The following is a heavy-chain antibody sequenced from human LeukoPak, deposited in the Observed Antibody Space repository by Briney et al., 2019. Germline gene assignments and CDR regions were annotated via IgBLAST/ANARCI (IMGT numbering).Heavy chain of an antibody. D-gene: IGHD3-22*01. CDR3: ATRGITMRGDYSFDY. CDR1: GFTFSSYG. Sequence: GGSLRLSCAASGFTFSSYGMHWVRQAPGKGLEWVAFIRYDGSNKYYADSVKGRFTIPRDNSKNTLYLQMNSLRAEDTAIYYCATRGITMRGDYSFDYWGQGTLVTVSS. J-gene: IGHJ4*02. V-gene: IGHV3-30*02. CDR2: IRYDGSNK.